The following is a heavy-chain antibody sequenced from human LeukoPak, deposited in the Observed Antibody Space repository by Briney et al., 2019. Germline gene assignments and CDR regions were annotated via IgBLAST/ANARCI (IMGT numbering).Heavy chain of an antibody. D-gene: IGHD1-14*01. Sequence: PGVSLRLSCAASGFTFSSYGMHWVRQAPGKGLEWVAFIRYDGSNKYYADSVKGRFTISRDNSKNTLYLQMNSLRAEDTAVYYCAKDTTPPKAGFDPWGQGTLVTVSS. CDR1: GFTFSSYG. CDR2: IRYDGSNK. J-gene: IGHJ5*02. CDR3: AKDTTPPKAGFDP. V-gene: IGHV3-30*02.